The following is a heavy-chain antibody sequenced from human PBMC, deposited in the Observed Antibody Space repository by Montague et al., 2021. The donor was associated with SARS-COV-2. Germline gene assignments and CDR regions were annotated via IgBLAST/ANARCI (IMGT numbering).Heavy chain of an antibody. J-gene: IGHJ5*02. CDR3: ARSVVAGTYSHTRWFDP. CDR2: TYYSGVA. D-gene: IGHD5-12*01. CDR1: GDSIRSSY. Sequence: SETLSLTCTVSGDSIRSSYWNWIRQPPGKGLEYIGYTYYSGVANYNPSLRSRVTISLDTSKNQFSLNLRSVTAADTAVYYCARSVVAGTYSHTRWFDPWGQGTLVTVFS. V-gene: IGHV4-59*13.